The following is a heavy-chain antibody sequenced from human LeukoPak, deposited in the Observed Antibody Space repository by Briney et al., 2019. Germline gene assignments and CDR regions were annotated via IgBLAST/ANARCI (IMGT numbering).Heavy chain of an antibody. CDR2: IKKDGSEK. D-gene: IGHD3-3*01. CDR1: GFTFSIYW. CDR3: ARDGGIIGVGNFDC. Sequence: GGSLRLSCAASGFTFSIYWMNWVRQAPGKGLEWVANIKKDGSEKYYVDSVKGRFTISRDNTKNSLSLQMNSLRAEDTAVYYCARDGGIIGVGNFDCWGQGTLVTVSS. J-gene: IGHJ4*02. V-gene: IGHV3-7*01.